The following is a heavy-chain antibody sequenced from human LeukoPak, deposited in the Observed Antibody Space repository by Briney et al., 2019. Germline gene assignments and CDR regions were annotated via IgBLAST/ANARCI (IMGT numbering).Heavy chain of an antibody. CDR3: ARSLYGDYPVDAFDI. J-gene: IGHJ3*02. V-gene: IGHV4-38-2*02. Sequence: SETLSLTCTVSGYSISSGYYWGWIRQPPGKGLEWIGSIYHSGSTYYNPSLKSRVTISVDTSKNQFSLKLSSVTAADTAVYYCARSLYGDYPVDAFDIWGQGTMVTVSS. CDR1: GYSISSGYY. D-gene: IGHD4-17*01. CDR2: IYHSGST.